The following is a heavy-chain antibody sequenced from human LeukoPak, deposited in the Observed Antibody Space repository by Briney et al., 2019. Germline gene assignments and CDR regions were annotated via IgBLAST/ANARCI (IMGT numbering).Heavy chain of an antibody. CDR2: ISWNSGSI. Sequence: GGSLRLSCAVSGFTFDDYAIHWVRQAPGKGLEWVSGISWNSGSIGYADSVKGRFIISRDNAKKSLYLQMNSLRPEDTALYYCAKDTHRGSGNVGAFDIWGQGTMVTVSS. CDR3: AKDTHRGSGNVGAFDI. J-gene: IGHJ3*02. D-gene: IGHD3-10*01. V-gene: IGHV3-9*01. CDR1: GFTFDDYA.